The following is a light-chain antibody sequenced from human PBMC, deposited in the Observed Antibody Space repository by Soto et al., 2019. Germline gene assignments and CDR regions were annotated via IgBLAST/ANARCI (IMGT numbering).Light chain of an antibody. V-gene: IGKV1-39*01. CDR1: QSISSS. J-gene: IGKJ4*01. CDR2: AAS. Sequence: DIQMTQSPSSLSASVGDRVTITCRASQSISSSLNWYQQKPGKAPKLLMYAASSLQSGVPSRFSGSGSGTEFTLTISSLQREDFATYYCQQSHSTPPTFGGGSKVEIK. CDR3: QQSHSTPPT.